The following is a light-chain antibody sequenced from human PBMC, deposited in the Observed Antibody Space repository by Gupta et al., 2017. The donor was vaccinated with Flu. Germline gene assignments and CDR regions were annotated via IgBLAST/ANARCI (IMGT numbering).Light chain of an antibody. CDR2: WAS. J-gene: IGKJ1*01. CDR1: QSVLYSSNNKNY. Sequence: DIVMTQSTDSLAVSLGERATINCKSSQSVLYSSNNKNYLAWYQQKPGQPPKLLIYWASTRESGFPDRFSGSWSGTDFTLTISSLQAEDVAVYYCQQYYSITTFGQGTKVEIK. CDR3: QQYYSITT. V-gene: IGKV4-1*01.